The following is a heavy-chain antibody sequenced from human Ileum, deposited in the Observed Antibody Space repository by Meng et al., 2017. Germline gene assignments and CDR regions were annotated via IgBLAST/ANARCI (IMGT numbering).Heavy chain of an antibody. CDR2: IYYSGST. V-gene: IGHV4-30-4*01. J-gene: IGHJ5*02. Sequence: QVQLQESGPGLVKPSQTLSLTCTVSGGSISSGDYYWSWIRQPPGKGLEWMGYIYYSGSTYYNPSLKSRVTISVDTSKNQFSLKLSSVTAADTAVYYCARENTIFGVVWGSWFDPWGQGTLVTVSS. D-gene: IGHD3-3*01. CDR1: GGSISSGDYY. CDR3: ARENTIFGVVWGSWFDP.